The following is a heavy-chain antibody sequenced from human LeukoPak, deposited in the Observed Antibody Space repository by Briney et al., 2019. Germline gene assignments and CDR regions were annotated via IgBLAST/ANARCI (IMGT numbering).Heavy chain of an antibody. Sequence: GGSLRLPCAASGFTFRSYAMSWVRRAPGKGLEWVSGISGRGGSTYYADSVKGRFTISRGNSKNTLYLQMNSLRAEDTAVYYCAKDRSSMVRGQYNWFDPWGQGTLVTVSS. V-gene: IGHV3-23*01. D-gene: IGHD3-10*01. J-gene: IGHJ5*02. CDR3: AKDRSSMVRGQYNWFDP. CDR2: ISGRGGST. CDR1: GFTFRSYA.